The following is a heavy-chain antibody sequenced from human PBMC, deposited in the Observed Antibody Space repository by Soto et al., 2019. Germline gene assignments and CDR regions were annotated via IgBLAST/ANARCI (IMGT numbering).Heavy chain of an antibody. Sequence: QVQLVQSGAEVKKPGASVKVSCKASGYTFTSYDINWVRQATGQGLEWMGWMNPNSGNTGYAQKFQGRVTLTRNNSIRTAYMELSSLRSEDTAVYYCARGPDCSGGSCYFNWFDPWGQGTLVTVSS. J-gene: IGHJ5*02. CDR3: ARGPDCSGGSCYFNWFDP. CDR1: GYTFTSYD. V-gene: IGHV1-8*01. CDR2: MNPNSGNT. D-gene: IGHD2-15*01.